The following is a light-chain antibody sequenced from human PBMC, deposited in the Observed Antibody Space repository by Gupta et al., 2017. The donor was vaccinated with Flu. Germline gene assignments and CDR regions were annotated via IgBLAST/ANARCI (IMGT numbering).Light chain of an antibody. CDR3: KQYKHSLST. V-gene: IGKV3-15*01. J-gene: IGKJ2*01. Sequence: PATLSVSPGERATLSCRASQSVSSNLAWYQQKPGQAPRLLIYGASTRATGIPARFSGSGSGTDFTLKISRLQSEDVAVYYCKQYKHSLSTLGEGTKVEIK. CDR1: QSVSSN. CDR2: GAS.